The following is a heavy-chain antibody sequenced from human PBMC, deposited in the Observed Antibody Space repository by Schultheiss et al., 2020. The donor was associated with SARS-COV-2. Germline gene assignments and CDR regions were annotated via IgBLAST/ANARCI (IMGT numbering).Heavy chain of an antibody. CDR3: ARGGIWSIAARRYMDV. D-gene: IGHD6-6*01. CDR2: IYTSGST. Sequence: SETLSLTCTVSGGSISSGSYYWSWIRQPAGKGLEWIGRIYTSGSTNYNPSLKSRVTISVDTSKNQFSLKLSSVTAADTAVYYCARGGIWSIAARRYMDVWGKGTTVTVSS. V-gene: IGHV4-61*02. CDR1: GGSISSGSYY. J-gene: IGHJ6*03.